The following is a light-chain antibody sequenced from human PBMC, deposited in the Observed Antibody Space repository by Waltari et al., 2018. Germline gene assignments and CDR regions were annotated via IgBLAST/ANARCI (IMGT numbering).Light chain of an antibody. CDR3: MQALQTPT. J-gene: IGKJ2*01. CDR2: WSS. CDR1: QRLLPTNGFDY. Sequence: IVMTQSPLSLPVTPGEPAYISCRSSQRLLPTNGFDYLDWYLQKPGQPPQLLIYWSSYRASGVPDRFSGSGSGTDFSLRISRVEAEDVGIYYCMQALQTPTFGQGTKLEIK. V-gene: IGKV2-28*01.